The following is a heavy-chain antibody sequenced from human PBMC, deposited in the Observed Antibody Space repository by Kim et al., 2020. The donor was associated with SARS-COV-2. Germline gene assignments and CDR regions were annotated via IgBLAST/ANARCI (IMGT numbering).Heavy chain of an antibody. Sequence: SVKVSCKASGCTFSSYAISWVRQAPGQGLEWMGGIIPIFGTANYAQKFQGRVTITADESTSTAYMELSSLRSEDTAVYYCATYTAMVTGVDYWGQGTLVTVSS. CDR2: IIPIFGTA. CDR3: ATYTAMVTGVDY. CDR1: GCTFSSYA. J-gene: IGHJ4*02. D-gene: IGHD5-18*01. V-gene: IGHV1-69*13.